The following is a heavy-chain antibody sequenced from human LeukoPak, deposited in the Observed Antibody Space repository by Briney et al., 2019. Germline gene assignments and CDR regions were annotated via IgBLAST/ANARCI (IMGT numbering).Heavy chain of an antibody. Sequence: GGSLRLSCAASGFTFSSYSMNWVRQAPGKGLEWVSSISSSSSYIYYADSVKGRFTISRDNAKNSLYLQMNSLRAEDTAVYYCARYEGGYDSFVYWGQGTLVTVSS. D-gene: IGHD5-12*01. CDR2: ISSSSSYI. CDR1: GFTFSSYS. J-gene: IGHJ4*02. CDR3: ARYEGGYDSFVY. V-gene: IGHV3-21*01.